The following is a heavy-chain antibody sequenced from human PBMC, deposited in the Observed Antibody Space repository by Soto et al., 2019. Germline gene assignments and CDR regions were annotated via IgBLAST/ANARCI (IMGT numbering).Heavy chain of an antibody. D-gene: IGHD5-18*01. Sequence: EVQLVESGGGLVQPGGSLRLSCAASGFTFSTYAMHWVRQAPGKGLEYVSAISNNGGRTYYANSVKGRFTISRDNSKNTLYLHMGSLRAEDMAVYYCAREGGSGYSYGCDYWGQGTLVTVSS. CDR3: AREGGSGYSYGCDY. V-gene: IGHV3-64*01. CDR1: GFTFSTYA. J-gene: IGHJ4*02. CDR2: ISNNGGRT.